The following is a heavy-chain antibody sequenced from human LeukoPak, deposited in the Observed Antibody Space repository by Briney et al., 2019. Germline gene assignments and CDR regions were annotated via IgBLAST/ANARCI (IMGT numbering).Heavy chain of an antibody. CDR3: ARANYDSSGYSYYFDY. CDR1: GGSISSGGYS. D-gene: IGHD3-22*01. CDR2: IYHSGST. V-gene: IGHV4-30-2*01. J-gene: IGHJ4*02. Sequence: SQTLSLTCAVSGGSISSGGYSWSWIRQPPGKGLEWIGYIYHSGSTYYNPSLKSRVTISVDRSKNQFSLKLSSVTAADTAVYYCARANYDSSGYSYYFDYWGQGTLVTVSS.